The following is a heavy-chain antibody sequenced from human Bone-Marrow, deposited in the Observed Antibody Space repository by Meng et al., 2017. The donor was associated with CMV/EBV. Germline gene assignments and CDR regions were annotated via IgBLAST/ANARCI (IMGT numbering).Heavy chain of an antibody. Sequence: SETLSLTCTVSGGSISSYYWSWIRQPAGKGLEWIGRIYTSGSTNYNPSLKSRVTISVDTSKNQFSLKLSSVTAADTAVYYCAKGEVLLWFGELIYWGQGTLVTVSS. CDR1: GGSISSYY. V-gene: IGHV4-4*07. J-gene: IGHJ4*02. CDR2: IYTSGST. D-gene: IGHD3-10*01. CDR3: AKGEVLLWFGELIY.